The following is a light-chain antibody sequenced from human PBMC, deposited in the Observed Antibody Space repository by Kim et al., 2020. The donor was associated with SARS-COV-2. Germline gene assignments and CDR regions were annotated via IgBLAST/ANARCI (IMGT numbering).Light chain of an antibody. J-gene: IGLJ1*01. CDR3: QSYDNSLSGYV. V-gene: IGLV1-40*03. Sequence: KVTNSCTRSSCSVGAGYDVHCCQQLPGTAPKLLIFDKTNRPSGVPARCSGSKSGASASLAITGVQAEDEADYYCQSYDNSLSGYVFGTGTKVTVL. CDR2: DKT. CDR1: SCSVGAGYD.